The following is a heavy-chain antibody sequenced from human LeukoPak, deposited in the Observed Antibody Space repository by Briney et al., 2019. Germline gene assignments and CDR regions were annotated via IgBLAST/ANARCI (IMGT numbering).Heavy chain of an antibody. J-gene: IGHJ5*01. CDR3: ARDPDPNYWFDS. V-gene: IGHV4-4*07. D-gene: IGHD1-1*01. Sequence: SETLSLTCTVSGASISTYYWNWIRQPAGKGLEWIGRIYISGSTDYNPSLKSRVTMSVDASKNQFSLRLDSVTAAYTAVYYCARDPDPNYWFDSWGQGTLVTVSS. CDR2: IYISGST. CDR1: GASISTYY.